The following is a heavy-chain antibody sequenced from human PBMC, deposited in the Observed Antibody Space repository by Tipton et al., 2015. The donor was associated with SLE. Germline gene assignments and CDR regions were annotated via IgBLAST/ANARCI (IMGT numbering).Heavy chain of an antibody. J-gene: IGHJ4*02. D-gene: IGHD6-19*01. CDR1: GYTFANFW. CDR2: IYPGDSDT. Sequence: VQLVQSGAEVKKPGESLKISCRVSGYTFANFWISWVRQTPEKGLEWMGFIYPGDSDTKYSPSFEGQVTISADKSTSTAYVQWNSLKTSDSAMYYCARDSPTVAGTFDSWGQGTLVIVSA. V-gene: IGHV5-51*01. CDR3: ARDSPTVAGTFDS.